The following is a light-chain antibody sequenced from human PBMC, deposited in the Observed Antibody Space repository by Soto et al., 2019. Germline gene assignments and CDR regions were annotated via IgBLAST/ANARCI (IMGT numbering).Light chain of an antibody. CDR1: QSISSW. V-gene: IGKV1-5*01. Sequence: GDRVTITCRASQSISSWLAWYQQKPGKAPKLLIYDASSLESGVPSRFSGSGSGPEFTLTISSLQPDDFATYYCQQYNSYSLTFGGGTKVDIK. J-gene: IGKJ4*01. CDR3: QQYNSYSLT. CDR2: DAS.